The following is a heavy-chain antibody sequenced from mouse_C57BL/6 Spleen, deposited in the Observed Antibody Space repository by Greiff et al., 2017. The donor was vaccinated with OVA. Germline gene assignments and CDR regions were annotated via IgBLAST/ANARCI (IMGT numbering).Heavy chain of an antibody. CDR2: IYPGNGDT. V-gene: IGHV1-5*01. CDR3: TRDYYGAIDY. CDR1: GYTFTSYW. Sequence: VQLQQSGTVLARPGASVKMSCKTSGYTFTSYWMHWVKQRPGQGLEWIGAIYPGNGDTSYNQKFKGKAKLTAVTSASTAYMELSSLKNEDSEVYYCTRDYYGAIDYWGQGTSVTVSS. D-gene: IGHD1-2*01. J-gene: IGHJ4*01.